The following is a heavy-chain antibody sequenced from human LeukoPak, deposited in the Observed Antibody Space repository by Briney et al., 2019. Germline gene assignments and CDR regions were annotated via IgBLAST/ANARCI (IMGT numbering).Heavy chain of an antibody. J-gene: IGHJ4*02. CDR1: GFTFSSYW. CDR2: IKEGGSEK. Sequence: GGALRLSCADSGFTFSSYWMSWVGQAPGKGLEGVASIKEGGSEKYYVDSVRGRFTISIDNAKNSLYLQMSSLRAEDTAVYYCARERWGSGSYPNYFDYWGQGTLVTVSS. CDR3: ARERWGSGSYPNYFDY. D-gene: IGHD3-10*01. V-gene: IGHV3-7*01.